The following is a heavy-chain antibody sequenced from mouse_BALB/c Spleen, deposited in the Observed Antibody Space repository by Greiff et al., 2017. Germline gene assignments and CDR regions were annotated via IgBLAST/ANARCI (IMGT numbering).Heavy chain of an antibody. D-gene: IGHD1-1*02. V-gene: IGHV3-2*02. CDR1: GYSITSDYA. Sequence: EVKLMESGPGLVKPSQSLSLTCTVTGYSITSDYAWNWIRQFPGNKLEWMGYISYSGSTSYNPSLKSRISITRDTSKNQFFLQLNSVTTEDTATYYCARWWSVDWYFDVWGAGTTVTVSS. CDR3: ARWWSVDWYFDV. CDR2: ISYSGST. J-gene: IGHJ1*01.